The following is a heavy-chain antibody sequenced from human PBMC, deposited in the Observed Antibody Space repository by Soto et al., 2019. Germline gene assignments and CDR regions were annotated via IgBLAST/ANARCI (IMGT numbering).Heavy chain of an antibody. V-gene: IGHV1-69*02. CDR2: IIPILGIA. D-gene: IGHD2-15*01. CDR3: ARGVGDCSGGSCFYYYMDV. Sequence: QVQLVQSGAEVKKPGSSVKVSCKASGGTFSSYTISWLRQAPGQGLEWMGRIIPILGIANYAQKFQGRVTITADKSTSTAYMELSSLRSEDTAVYYCARGVGDCSGGSCFYYYMDVWGKGTTVTVSS. J-gene: IGHJ6*03. CDR1: GGTFSSYT.